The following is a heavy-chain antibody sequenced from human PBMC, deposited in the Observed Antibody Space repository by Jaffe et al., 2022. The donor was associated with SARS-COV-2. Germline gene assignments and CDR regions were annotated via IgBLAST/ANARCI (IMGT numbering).Heavy chain of an antibody. CDR1: GFIFNNHG. CDR3: ARDKFYYATAGSGYLDY. CDR2: SWFDGSEK. Sequence: QVQLVESGGGVVQPGRSLRLSCAASGFIFNNHGLHWVRQAPGKGLEWVGISWFDGSEKYYADSVKGRFTISRDSSRNTLFLQMDALSAEDTAIYYCARDKFYYATAGSGYLDYWGQGALVTVSS. V-gene: IGHV3-33*01. J-gene: IGHJ4*02. D-gene: IGHD3-22*01.